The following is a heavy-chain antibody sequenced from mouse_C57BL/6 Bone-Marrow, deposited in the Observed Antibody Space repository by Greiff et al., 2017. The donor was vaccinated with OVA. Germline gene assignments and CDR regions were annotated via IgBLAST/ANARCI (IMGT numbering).Heavy chain of an antibody. CDR3: ARDGYYSNYGYFFAD. CDR1: GYTFTDYN. Sequence: VQLQQSGPELVKPGASVKIPCKASGYTFTDYNMDWVKQSHGKSLEWIGDINPNNGGTIYNQKFKGKATLTVDKSSSTAYMELRSLTSEDTAVYYCARDGYYSNYGYFFADWGQGTLVTVSA. D-gene: IGHD2-5*01. V-gene: IGHV1-18*01. J-gene: IGHJ3*01. CDR2: INPNNGGT.